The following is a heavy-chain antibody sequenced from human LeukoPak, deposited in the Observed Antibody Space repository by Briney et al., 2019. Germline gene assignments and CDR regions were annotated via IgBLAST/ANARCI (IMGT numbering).Heavy chain of an antibody. CDR2: IYYSGST. CDR3: ARAFWSGYVKKGDAFDI. Sequence: SETLSLTGTVSGGSISIYYWSWIRQPPGKGLEWIGYIYYSGSTNYNPFLKSRVPISVDTSKNQFPLKLRSVTRANTPVYHCARAFWSGYVKKGDAFDIWGQGTMVTVSS. V-gene: IGHV4-59*01. CDR1: GGSISIYY. D-gene: IGHD3-3*01. J-gene: IGHJ3*02.